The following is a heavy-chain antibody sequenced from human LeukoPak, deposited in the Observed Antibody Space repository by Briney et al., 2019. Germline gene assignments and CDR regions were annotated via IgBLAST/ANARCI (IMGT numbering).Heavy chain of an antibody. CDR1: GGSISTDN. V-gene: IGHV4-59*01. D-gene: IGHD3-10*01. J-gene: IGHJ4*02. CDR3: ARGHRDMDF. Sequence: SETLSLTCSVSGGSISTDNWRWIRQPPGKGLEWIGYIFYTGSTNYNPSLKSRLTISVDTSNNHFSLKLTSVTAADTAVYFCARGHRDMDFWGQGTLVTVSS. CDR2: IFYTGST.